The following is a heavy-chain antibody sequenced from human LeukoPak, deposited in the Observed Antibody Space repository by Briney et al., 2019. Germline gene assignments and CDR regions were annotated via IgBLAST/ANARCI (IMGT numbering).Heavy chain of an antibody. V-gene: IGHV3-20*04. J-gene: IGHJ5*02. CDR2: INWNGGST. D-gene: IGHD5-18*01. Sequence: GSLRLSCAASGFTFDDYGMSWVRQAPGKGLAWVSGINWNGGSTGYADSVKGRFTISRDNAKNSLYLQMNSLRAEDTAVYYSARSGYSYGNNWFDPWGQGTLVTVSS. CDR3: ARSGYSYGNNWFDP. CDR1: GFTFDDYG.